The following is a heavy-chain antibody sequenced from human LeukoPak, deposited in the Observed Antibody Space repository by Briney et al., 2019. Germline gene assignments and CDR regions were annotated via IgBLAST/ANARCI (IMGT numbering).Heavy chain of an antibody. CDR2: MNPNSGNT. D-gene: IGHD2-21*01. CDR3: AIIQTPLTICGGDCYSFDAFDI. V-gene: IGHV1-8*03. J-gene: IGHJ3*02. CDR1: GYTFTSYD. Sequence: ASVKVSCKASGYTFTSYDINWVRQATGQGLEWMGWMNPNSGNTGYAQKFQGRVTITRNTSISTAYMELSSLRSEDTAVYYCAIIQTPLTICGGDCYSFDAFDIWGQGTMVTVSS.